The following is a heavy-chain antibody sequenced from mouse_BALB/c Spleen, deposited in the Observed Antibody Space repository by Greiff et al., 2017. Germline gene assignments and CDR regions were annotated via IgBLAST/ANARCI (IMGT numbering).Heavy chain of an antibody. J-gene: IGHJ4*01. CDR2: ISSGGST. Sequence: EVQGVESGGGLVKPGGSLKLSCAASGFTFSSYAMSWVRQTPEKRLEWVASISSGGSTYYPDSVKGRFTISRDNARNILYLQMSSLRSEDTAMYYCARGPWGNYEEGAMDYWGQGTSVTVSS. V-gene: IGHV5-6-5*01. CDR1: GFTFSSYA. D-gene: IGHD2-1*01. CDR3: ARGPWGNYEEGAMDY.